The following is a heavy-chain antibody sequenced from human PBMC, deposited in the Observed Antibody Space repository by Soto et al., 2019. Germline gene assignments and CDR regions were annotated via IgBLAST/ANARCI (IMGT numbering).Heavy chain of an antibody. CDR2: INHSGST. D-gene: IGHD3-22*01. V-gene: IGHV4-34*01. Sequence: SETLSLTCAVYGGSFSGYYWSWIRQPPGKGLEWIGEINHSGSTNYNPSLKSRVTISVDTSKNQFSLKLSSVTAADTAVYYCASRSSYYDSSGYYSFDYWGQGTLVNVSS. CDR3: ASRSSYYDSSGYYSFDY. CDR1: GGSFSGYY. J-gene: IGHJ4*02.